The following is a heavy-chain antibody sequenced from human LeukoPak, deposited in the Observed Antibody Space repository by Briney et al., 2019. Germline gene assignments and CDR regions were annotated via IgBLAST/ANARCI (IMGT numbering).Heavy chain of an antibody. CDR2: FNPNSGGT. CDR1: GYTFTDYY. D-gene: IGHD6-19*01. Sequence: ASVKVSCKASGYTFTDYYIHWLRQAAGQGLEWMGWFNPNSGGTDYARKFQGRVTMTGDTSISTAYMDLTRLKADDMAVYYCARVIKVAGTKGYFDLWGQGTLITVSS. V-gene: IGHV1-2*02. J-gene: IGHJ1*01. CDR3: ARVIKVAGTKGYFDL.